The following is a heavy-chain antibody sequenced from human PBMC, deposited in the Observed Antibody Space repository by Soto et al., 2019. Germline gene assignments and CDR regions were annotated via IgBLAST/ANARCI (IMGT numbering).Heavy chain of an antibody. D-gene: IGHD3-9*01. CDR3: ARGAGDILTGYYYYYYYMDV. V-gene: IGHV1-18*01. J-gene: IGHJ6*03. CDR2: ISAYNGNT. CDR1: GYTFTSYG. Sequence: ASVKVSCKASGYTFTSYGISLVRQAPGQGLEWMGWISAYNGNTNYAQKLQGRFTISGDNSKNTLYLQMNSLRAEDTAVYYCARGAGDILTGYYYYYYYMDVWGKGTTVTVSS.